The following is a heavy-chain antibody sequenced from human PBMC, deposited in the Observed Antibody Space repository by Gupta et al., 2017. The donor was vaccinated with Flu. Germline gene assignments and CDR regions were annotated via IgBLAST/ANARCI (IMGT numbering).Heavy chain of an antibody. D-gene: IGHD6-13*01. J-gene: IGHJ4*02. CDR2: ISAYNGNT. Sequence: TFTSYGISWVRQAPGQGREWMGWISAYNGNTNDAQKLQGRVTMTTDTSTRTAYLELRGMKSDETAVYYCAIDRGDSNPSDYWGQGTLVTVSS. CDR1: TFTSYG. V-gene: IGHV1-18*01. CDR3: AIDRGDSNPSDY.